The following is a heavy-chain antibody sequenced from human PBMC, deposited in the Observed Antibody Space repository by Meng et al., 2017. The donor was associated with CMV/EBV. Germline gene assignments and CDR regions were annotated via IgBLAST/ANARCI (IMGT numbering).Heavy chain of an antibody. V-gene: IGHV1-69*12. CDR3: AREGALAYFDY. CDR1: GGTFSSDA. J-gene: IGHJ4*02. Sequence: QVPRGRSGAELKKPGSSVKASGKASGGTFSSDAISWVRQAPGQGLEWMRGIIPIFGTANYAQKFQGRVTITADESTSTAYMELSSLRSEDTAVYYCAREGALAYFDYWGQGTLVTVSS. CDR2: IIPIFGTA. D-gene: IGHD5-12*01.